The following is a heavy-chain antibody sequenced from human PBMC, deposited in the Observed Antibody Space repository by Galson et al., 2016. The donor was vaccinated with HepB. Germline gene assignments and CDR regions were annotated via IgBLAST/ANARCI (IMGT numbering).Heavy chain of an antibody. D-gene: IGHD3-10*01. CDR1: GFTLSSYG. J-gene: IGHJ6*02. CDR2: ISSDGNTK. V-gene: IGHV3-30*03. Sequence: SLRLSCAASGFTLSSYGIHWVRQAPGKGLEWVAIISSDGNTKYYGDSMKGRFTISRDNSKKTLSLQMNSLRSEDTAVYYCAVIPGLLYGSVVYGLDVWGQGTTVTVAS. CDR3: AVIPGLLYGSVVYGLDV.